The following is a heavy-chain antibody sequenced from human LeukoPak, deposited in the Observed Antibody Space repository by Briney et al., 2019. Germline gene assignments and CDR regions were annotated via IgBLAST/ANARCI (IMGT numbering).Heavy chain of an antibody. D-gene: IGHD5-24*01. CDR3: ARESRDGYKHFDY. Sequence: GASVKVSCKASGYTFTSYYMHWVRQAPGQGLEWMGIIDPSGGSTSYAQKFQGRVTMTRDMSTSTVYMELSSLRSEDTAVYYCARESRDGYKHFDYWGQGTLVTVSS. J-gene: IGHJ4*02. CDR2: IDPSGGST. V-gene: IGHV1-46*01. CDR1: GYTFTSYY.